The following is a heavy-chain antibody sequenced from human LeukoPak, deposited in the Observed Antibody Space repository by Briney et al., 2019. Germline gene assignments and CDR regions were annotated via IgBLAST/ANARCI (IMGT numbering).Heavy chain of an antibody. CDR3: ASVQQRLYYYYGMDV. CDR1: EFTFSSFW. Sequence: QPGGSLRLSCAASEFTFSSFWMSWVRQAPGKGLEWVSVIYSGGSTYYADSVKGRFTISRHNSKNTLYLQMNSLRAEDTAVYYCASVQQRLYYYYGMDVWGQGTTVTVSS. J-gene: IGHJ6*02. CDR2: IYSGGST. V-gene: IGHV3-53*04. D-gene: IGHD6-13*01.